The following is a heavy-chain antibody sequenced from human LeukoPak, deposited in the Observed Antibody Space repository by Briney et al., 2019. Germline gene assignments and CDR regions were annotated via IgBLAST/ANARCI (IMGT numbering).Heavy chain of an antibody. V-gene: IGHV4-39*01. D-gene: IGHD2/OR15-2a*01. Sequence: SETLSLTCTVSGGSISSSSYYWGWIRQPPGKGLEWIGSIYYSGSTYYNPSLKSRVTISVDTSKNQFSLKLSSVTAADTAVYYCAIHTFHPYFDYWGQGTLVTVSS. CDR1: GGSISSSSYY. J-gene: IGHJ4*02. CDR3: AIHTFHPYFDY. CDR2: IYYSGST.